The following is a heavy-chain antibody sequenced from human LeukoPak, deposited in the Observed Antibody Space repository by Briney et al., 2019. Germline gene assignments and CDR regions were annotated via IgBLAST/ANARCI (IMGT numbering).Heavy chain of an antibody. J-gene: IGHJ4*02. D-gene: IGHD3-10*01. CDR2: ISGGGGST. V-gene: IGHV3-23*01. CDR1: GFTFSSYA. CDR3: ARGTWFGELSVDY. Sequence: GGSLRLSCAASGFTFSSYAMSWVRQAPGKGLEWVSAISGGGGSTYYADSVKGRFTISRDNSKNTLYLQMNSLRAEDTAVYYCARGTWFGELSVDYWGQGTLVTVSS.